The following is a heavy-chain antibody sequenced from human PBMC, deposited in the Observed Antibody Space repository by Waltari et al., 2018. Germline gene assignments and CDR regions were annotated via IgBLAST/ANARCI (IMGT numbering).Heavy chain of an antibody. CDR1: GFTFSSYW. CDR2: IKQDGSAK. CDR3: ARAVDVADY. V-gene: IGHV3-7*01. Sequence: EIQVVESGGGLFQPGGSLRLSCAASGFTFSSYWMSWVRQAPGRGLEWVANIKQDGSAKFYLDSVKGRFTISRDNAKNTLYPQMNSLRAEDTALYYCARAVDVADYWGQGTLVTVSS. D-gene: IGHD5-12*01. J-gene: IGHJ4*02.